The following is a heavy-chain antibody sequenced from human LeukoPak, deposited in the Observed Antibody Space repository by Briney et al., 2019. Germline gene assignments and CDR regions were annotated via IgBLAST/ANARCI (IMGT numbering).Heavy chain of an antibody. J-gene: IGHJ6*02. D-gene: IGHD3-16*01. Sequence: KPSETLSLTCTVSGDSISGSYWTWVRQPPGQGLEWIGQIHYSGRADYNPSLKRRITISVDTSKNQMSLTLTSVTAADTAIYYCVKFGVDYDMGVRGQGTTVTVSS. CDR1: GDSISGSY. CDR2: IHYSGRA. CDR3: VKFGVDYDMGV. V-gene: IGHV4-59*01.